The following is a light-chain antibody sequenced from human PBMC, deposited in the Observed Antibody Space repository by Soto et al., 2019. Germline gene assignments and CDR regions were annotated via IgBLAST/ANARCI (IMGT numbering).Light chain of an antibody. J-gene: IGKJ5*01. CDR1: QSFRGL. CDR2: DAY. CDR3: XKRHXWXIT. V-gene: IGKV3-11*01. Sequence: EVVLTQSPVTLSLSPGERATLSCRASQSFRGLLAWYQQKPGQAPRLLIYDAYNRATGIPPRFSGSGSGTDFTLTISSLEPEDSAVYYXXKRHXWXITFGQGTRLEIK.